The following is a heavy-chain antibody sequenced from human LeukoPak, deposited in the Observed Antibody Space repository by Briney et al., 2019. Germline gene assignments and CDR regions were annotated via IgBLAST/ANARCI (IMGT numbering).Heavy chain of an antibody. V-gene: IGHV3-23*01. Sequence: GGSLRLSCAASGFTFSSYAMSWVRQAPGKGLEWVSAISGSGGSTCYADSVKGRFAISRDNSKNTLYLQMNSLRAEDTAVYYCAKDWRGYDSFDYWGQGTLVTVSS. CDR1: GFTFSSYA. CDR3: AKDWRGYDSFDY. D-gene: IGHD5-12*01. J-gene: IGHJ4*02. CDR2: ISGSGGST.